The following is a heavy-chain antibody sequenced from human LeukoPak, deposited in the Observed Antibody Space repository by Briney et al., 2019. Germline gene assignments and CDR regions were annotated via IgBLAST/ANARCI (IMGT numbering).Heavy chain of an antibody. Sequence: GGSLRLSCVASGFTLSSGGMSWVRLAPGKGLEWVSGITGSGEITKYAGSVKGRFTISRDTSKNTLYLQMNSLRVEDTAVYYCAKDALHIWGSYADHWGQGTLVTVSS. CDR2: ITGSGEIT. CDR3: AKDALHIWGSYADH. CDR1: GFTLSSGG. D-gene: IGHD3-16*01. V-gene: IGHV3-23*01. J-gene: IGHJ4*02.